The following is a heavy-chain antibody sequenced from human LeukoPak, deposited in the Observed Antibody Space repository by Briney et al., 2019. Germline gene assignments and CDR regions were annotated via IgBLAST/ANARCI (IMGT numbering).Heavy chain of an antibody. D-gene: IGHD5-24*01. J-gene: IGHJ4*02. Sequence: SVKVSCKVSGYTLTELSMHWVRQAPGQGLEWMGWISTYNGDTKYAQKLQGRVIMTTDTSTSTAYMELTYLRSDDTAVYYCARDGDGYTNGNFDYWGQGTLVTVSS. V-gene: IGHV1-18*01. CDR2: ISTYNGDT. CDR1: GYTLTELS. CDR3: ARDGDGYTNGNFDY.